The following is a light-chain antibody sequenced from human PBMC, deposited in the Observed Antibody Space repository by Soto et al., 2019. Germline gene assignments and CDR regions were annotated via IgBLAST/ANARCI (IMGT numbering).Light chain of an antibody. V-gene: IGLV2-14*01. Sequence: QSALTQPASVSGSPGQSITISCTGTSGDIGAYNFVSWYQQHPGKAPKLMIYEVSRRPSGVSDRLSGSKSGSTASLTISGLQAEDEADYYCTSYTTGSTPYVFGTGTKVTVL. CDR3: TSYTTGSTPYV. CDR2: EVS. J-gene: IGLJ1*01. CDR1: SGDIGAYNF.